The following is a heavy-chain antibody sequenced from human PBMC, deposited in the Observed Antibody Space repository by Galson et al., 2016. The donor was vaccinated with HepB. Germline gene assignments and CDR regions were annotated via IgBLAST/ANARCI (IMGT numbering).Heavy chain of an antibody. CDR1: GFTFSSYG. D-gene: IGHD3-10*01. CDR3: AKGGAIRGVSYYYGMDV. Sequence: SLRLSCAASGFTFSSYGMHWVRQAPGKGLEWVAVIWYDGSNKYYADSVKGRFTISRDNSKNTLYMQMNSLRAEDTAVYYCAKGGAIRGVSYYYGMDVWGQGTTVTVSS. J-gene: IGHJ6*02. V-gene: IGHV3-33*03. CDR2: IWYDGSNK.